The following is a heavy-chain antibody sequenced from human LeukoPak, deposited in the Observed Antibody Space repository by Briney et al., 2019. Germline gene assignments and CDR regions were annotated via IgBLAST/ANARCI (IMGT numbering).Heavy chain of an antibody. CDR2: FDPEDGET. CDR1: GYTLTELS. V-gene: IGHV1-24*01. D-gene: IGHD2-2*01. CDR3: ATGVVPAATYYYYYGMDV. Sequence: ASVKVSCKASGYTLTELSMHWVRQAPGKGLEWMGCFDPEDGETIYAQKFQGRVTMTEDTSTDTAYMELSSLRSEDTAVYYCATGVVPAATYYYYYGMDVWGQGTTVTVSS. J-gene: IGHJ6*02.